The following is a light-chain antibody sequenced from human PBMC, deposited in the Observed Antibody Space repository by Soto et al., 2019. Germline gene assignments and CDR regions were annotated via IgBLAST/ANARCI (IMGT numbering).Light chain of an antibody. Sequence: EIVMTQSPATLSVSPGERATLSCRASQSVSSNLAWYQQKPGQAPRLLIYGASTRATGIPARFSGSGSGTEFTLTISSLQSEDFAVYYWQQYNNWPYTCGQGTKLESK. J-gene: IGKJ2*01. CDR2: GAS. V-gene: IGKV3-15*01. CDR3: QQYNNWPYT. CDR1: QSVSSN.